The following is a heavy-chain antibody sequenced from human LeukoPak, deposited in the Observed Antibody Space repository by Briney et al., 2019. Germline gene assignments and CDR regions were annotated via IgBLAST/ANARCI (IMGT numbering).Heavy chain of an antibody. CDR1: GFTFRSYS. CDR2: ISSSSSYI. D-gene: IGHD5-18*01. V-gene: IGHV3-21*01. Sequence: GGSLRLSCAASGFTFRSYSMNWVRQAPGKGLEWVSSISSSSSYIYYADSVKGRFTISRDNAKNSLYLQMNSLRAEDTAVYYCARSGYSYGKDIFDYWGQGTLVTVSS. J-gene: IGHJ4*02. CDR3: ARSGYSYGKDIFDY.